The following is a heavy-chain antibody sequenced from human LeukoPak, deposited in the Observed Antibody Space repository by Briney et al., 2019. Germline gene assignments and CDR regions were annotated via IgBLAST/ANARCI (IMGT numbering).Heavy chain of an antibody. Sequence: SETLSLTCAVSGGSISSYYWSWIRQPPGKGLEWIGYIYYSGSTNYNPSLKSRVTISVDTSKNQFSLKLSSVTAADTAVYYCARGGEHCSGGSCNIDYWGQGTLVTVSS. CDR3: ARGGEHCSGGSCNIDY. CDR1: GGSISSYY. D-gene: IGHD2-15*01. J-gene: IGHJ4*02. CDR2: IYYSGST. V-gene: IGHV4-59*01.